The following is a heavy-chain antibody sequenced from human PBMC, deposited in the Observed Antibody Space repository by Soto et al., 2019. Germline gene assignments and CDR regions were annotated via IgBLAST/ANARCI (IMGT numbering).Heavy chain of an antibody. CDR1: GVSISSSSYY. V-gene: IGHV4-39*01. J-gene: IGHJ3*02. Sequence: QLQLQESGPGLVKPSEILSLTCTVSGVSISSSSYYWGWIRQPPGKGLEWIGSISDSGSIYYNPSLKSRGTIPVDPSKNQFSLKLSSATAADAAAYYCARRRVGVNCSGGSCFSHAFDIWGQGTMVTVSS. CDR3: ARRRVGVNCSGGSCFSHAFDI. D-gene: IGHD2-15*01. CDR2: ISDSGSI.